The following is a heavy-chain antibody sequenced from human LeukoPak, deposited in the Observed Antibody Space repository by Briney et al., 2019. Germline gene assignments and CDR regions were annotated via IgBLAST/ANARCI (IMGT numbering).Heavy chain of an antibody. D-gene: IGHD3-10*01. V-gene: IGHV1-18*01. CDR2: ISAYNGNT. CDR3: ARYARGAFDI. Sequence: ASVEVSCKASGYTFTSYGISWVRQAPGQGLEWMGWISAYNGNTNYAQKLQGRVTMTTDTSTSTANMELRSLRSDDTAVYYCARYARGAFDIWGQGTMVAVSS. CDR1: GYTFTSYG. J-gene: IGHJ3*02.